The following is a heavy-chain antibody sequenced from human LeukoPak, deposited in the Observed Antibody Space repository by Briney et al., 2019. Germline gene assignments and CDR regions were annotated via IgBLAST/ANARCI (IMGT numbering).Heavy chain of an antibody. CDR1: GYTFSSYG. Sequence: GASVKVSCKASGYTFSSYGISWVRHAPGQGLEWMGWISGYNGNTNYAQKLQGRVSMTTDTSTSTAYMELRSLRSDDTAVCYCARGENYYDSSGYHTYWGQGTLVTVSS. J-gene: IGHJ4*02. D-gene: IGHD3-22*01. V-gene: IGHV1-18*01. CDR3: ARGENYYDSSGYHTY. CDR2: ISGYNGNT.